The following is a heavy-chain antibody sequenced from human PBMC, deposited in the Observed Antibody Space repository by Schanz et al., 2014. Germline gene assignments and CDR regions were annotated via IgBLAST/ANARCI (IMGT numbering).Heavy chain of an antibody. CDR3: AREQIMAAAGLVDY. V-gene: IGHV3-33*01. D-gene: IGHD6-13*01. J-gene: IGHJ4*01. CDR2: IWNNGVTK. Sequence: QAQLMESGGGVVQPGTSLILSCSVSGFSLNTYGIHWFRQPAGKGLEWVAVIWNNGVTKYYADSVKGRFTISRDNSKNTLYLQMNSLRAEDTSVYYCAREQIMAAAGLVDYWGHGTLVNVSS. CDR1: GFSLNTYG.